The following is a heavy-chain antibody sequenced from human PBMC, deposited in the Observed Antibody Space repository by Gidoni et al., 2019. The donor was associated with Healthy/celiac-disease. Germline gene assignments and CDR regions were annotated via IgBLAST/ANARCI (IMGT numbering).Heavy chain of an antibody. Sequence: QVQLQDSGPGLVKPSGTLSLTCAVSVGSTSSSNWWSWVRQPPGKGLEWIGEIYHSGSNNYNPALKSRVTISVDKSKNQFSLKLSSVTAADTAVYYCARVEEYAEAFDIWGQGTMVTVSS. J-gene: IGHJ3*02. CDR1: VGSTSSSNW. CDR2: IYHSGSN. CDR3: ARVEEYAEAFDI. V-gene: IGHV4-4*02.